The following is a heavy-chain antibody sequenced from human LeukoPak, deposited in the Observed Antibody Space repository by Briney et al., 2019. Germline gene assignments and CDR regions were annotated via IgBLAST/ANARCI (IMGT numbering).Heavy chain of an antibody. D-gene: IGHD2-15*01. CDR1: GDSISSSSYY. J-gene: IGHJ5*02. CDR2: IYYSGST. V-gene: IGHV4-39*07. Sequence: SETLSLACTVSGDSISSSSYYWGWIRQPPGKGREWIGSIYYSGSTYYNPSCKSRVTISADTSKSQFSLKLRSVTAADTAVYYCARTKVVVVAATLREKYNLLDPWGQGTLVTVSS. CDR3: ARTKVVVVAATLREKYNLLDP.